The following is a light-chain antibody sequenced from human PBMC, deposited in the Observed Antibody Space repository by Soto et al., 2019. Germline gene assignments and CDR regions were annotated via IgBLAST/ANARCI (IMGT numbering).Light chain of an antibody. J-gene: IGKJ1*01. V-gene: IGKV3-20*01. CDR2: HTS. CDR1: HSGSSSY. Sequence: EIVLAQSPGTLSLSPGERATLSCRASHSGSSSYFAWYQPKPGQAPRPLIFHTSSRASGIPDRFSGSGAGTDLTLTISRLEPEDFAVYYCQQYGDSPWTFGQGTKV. CDR3: QQYGDSPWT.